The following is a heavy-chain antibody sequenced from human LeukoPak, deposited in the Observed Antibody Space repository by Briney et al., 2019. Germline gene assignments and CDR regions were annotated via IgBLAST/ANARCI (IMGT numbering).Heavy chain of an antibody. J-gene: IGHJ4*02. CDR2: ISGSGKT. Sequence: GGSLRLSCAASGFSFSTYAMSWVRQAPGQGLEWVSAISGSGKTYYPDSVKGRFTISRDNSKNTLFLLMNGLRAEDTAVYYCAKERDAKGYFDYWGQGTLVTVSS. CDR3: AKERDAKGYFDY. CDR1: GFSFSTYA. V-gene: IGHV3-23*01.